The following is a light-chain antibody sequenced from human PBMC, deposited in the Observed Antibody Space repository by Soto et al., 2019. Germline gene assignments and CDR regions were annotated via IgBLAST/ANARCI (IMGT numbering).Light chain of an antibody. CDR2: WAS. CDR3: QQYYKTPPT. V-gene: IGKV4-1*01. Sequence: DIVMTQFPDSLAVSLGERATINCKSSQSVSYRINNKSYLAWYQQKPGLPPKLLIYWASTRESGVPDRFNGSGSGTDFTLTISSLQAEDVAAYYCQQYYKTPPTFGQGTNLEIK. CDR1: QSVSYRINNKSY. J-gene: IGKJ2*01.